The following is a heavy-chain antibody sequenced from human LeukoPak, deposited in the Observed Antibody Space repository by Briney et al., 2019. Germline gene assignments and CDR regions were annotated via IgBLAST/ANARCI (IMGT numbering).Heavy chain of an antibody. Sequence: GGSLRLSCAASGFTFSSYWMSWFRQAPGKGLEWVANIKQDGSEKYYVDSVKGRFTISRDNAKNSLYPQMNSLRAEDTAVYYCARDGGYYYGIYYYYYMDVWGKGTTVTVSS. CDR2: IKQDGSEK. D-gene: IGHD3-22*01. CDR3: ARDGGYYYGIYYYYYMDV. CDR1: GFTFSSYW. V-gene: IGHV3-7*01. J-gene: IGHJ6*03.